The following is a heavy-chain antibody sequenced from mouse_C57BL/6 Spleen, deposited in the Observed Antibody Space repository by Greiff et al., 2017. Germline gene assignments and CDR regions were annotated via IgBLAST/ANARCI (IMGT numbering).Heavy chain of an antibody. D-gene: IGHD2-1*01. Sequence: EVQRVESGPVLVKPGASVKMSCKASGYTFTDYYMNWVKQSHGKSLEWIGVINPYNGGTSYNQKFKGKATLTVDKSSSTAYMELNSLTSEDSAVYYCARRDGNLFDYWGQGTTLTVSS. CDR2: INPYNGGT. CDR1: GYTFTDYY. J-gene: IGHJ2*01. CDR3: ARRDGNLFDY. V-gene: IGHV1-19*01.